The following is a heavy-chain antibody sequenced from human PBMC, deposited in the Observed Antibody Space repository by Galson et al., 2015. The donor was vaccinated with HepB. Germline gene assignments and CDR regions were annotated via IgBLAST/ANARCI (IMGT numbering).Heavy chain of an antibody. J-gene: IGHJ5*02. D-gene: IGHD6-13*01. Sequence: SVKVSCKASGGTFSSYAISWVRQAPGQGLEWMGRIIPILGIANYAQKFQGRVTITADKSTSTAYMELSSLRSEDTAVYYCARDPIAAARKGTVDPWGQGTLVTVSS. CDR1: GGTFSSYA. CDR2: IIPILGIA. CDR3: ARDPIAAARKGTVDP. V-gene: IGHV1-69*04.